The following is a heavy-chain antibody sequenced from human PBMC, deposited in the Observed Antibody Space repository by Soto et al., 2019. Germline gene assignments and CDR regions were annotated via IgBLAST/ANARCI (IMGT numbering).Heavy chain of an antibody. J-gene: IGHJ4*02. Sequence: QVQLVQSGAEVKKPGASVRVSCKASGYTLTSYDINWVRQAPGQGLEWMGWINAYNGNTNYAQKLQDRVTMPTDTSTSTAYMELRSLRSDDTAVYYCARFSSSTASSLWGQGTLVTVSS. CDR1: GYTLTSYD. CDR3: ARFSSSTASSL. V-gene: IGHV1-18*04. CDR2: INAYNGNT. D-gene: IGHD6-6*01.